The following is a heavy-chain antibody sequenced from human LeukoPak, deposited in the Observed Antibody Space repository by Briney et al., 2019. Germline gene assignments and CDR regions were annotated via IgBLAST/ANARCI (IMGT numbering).Heavy chain of an antibody. CDR1: GFTVNNNY. Sequence: QTGGSLRLSCAASGFTVNNNYMSWVRQAPGKGLECVSVIYSGGTTYYADPVRGRFSISRDSSKNTVYLQMNSLRVEDTAVYYCARDLSNKILTTYYDVFDIWGQGTLVTVSS. CDR3: ARDLSNKILTTYYDVFDI. J-gene: IGHJ3*02. CDR2: IYSGGTT. D-gene: IGHD3-9*01. V-gene: IGHV3-53*01.